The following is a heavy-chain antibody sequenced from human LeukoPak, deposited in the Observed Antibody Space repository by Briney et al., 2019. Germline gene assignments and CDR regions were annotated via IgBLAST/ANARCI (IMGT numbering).Heavy chain of an antibody. D-gene: IGHD3-3*01. CDR3: ARGGEYYDFWSGYKTEYYFDY. CDR1: GGSISSYY. CDR2: IYYSGST. Sequence: SETLSLTCTVSGGSISSYYWSWIRQPPGKGLEWIGYIYYSGSTNYNPSLKSRVTISVDTSKNQFSLKLSSVTAADTAVYYCARGGEYYDFWSGYKTEYYFDYWGQGTLVAVSS. J-gene: IGHJ4*02. V-gene: IGHV4-59*01.